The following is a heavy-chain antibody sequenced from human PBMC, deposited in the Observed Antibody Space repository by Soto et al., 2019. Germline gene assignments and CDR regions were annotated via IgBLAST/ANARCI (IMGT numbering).Heavy chain of an antibody. V-gene: IGHV3-7*01. CDR2: IKRDGSET. Sequence: EVQLVESGGGLVQPGGSLRLSCAAPTFIFSTYWMTWVRQAPGKGLEWVANIKRDGSETHYADSVKGRFTISRDNAKNSLYLQMNSLRVEDTAVYYCVGYGNNSNDFDYWGQGTLVTVSS. J-gene: IGHJ4*02. CDR3: VGYGNNSNDFDY. CDR1: TFIFSTYW. D-gene: IGHD1-20*01.